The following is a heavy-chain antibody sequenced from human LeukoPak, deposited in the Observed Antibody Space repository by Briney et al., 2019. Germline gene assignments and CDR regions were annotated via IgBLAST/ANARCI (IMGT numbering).Heavy chain of an antibody. V-gene: IGHV1-69*06. CDR2: IIPMFDTP. CDR3: ARAGIPGYCTNVTCSNWLDP. D-gene: IGHD2-8*01. CDR1: GYTFTNYA. J-gene: IGHJ5*02. Sequence: SVKVSCKASGYTFTNYAMNWVRQAPGQGLEWMGGIIPMFDTPNYAQRLQGRVTITADKSTKTAYMELTSLRSEDTAVYYCARAGIPGYCTNVTCSNWLDPWGQGTLVTVSS.